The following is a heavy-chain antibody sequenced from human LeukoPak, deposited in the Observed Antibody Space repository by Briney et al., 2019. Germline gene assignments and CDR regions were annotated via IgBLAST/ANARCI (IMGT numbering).Heavy chain of an antibody. J-gene: IGHJ4*02. V-gene: IGHV3-23*01. CDR3: AKVVSGFHFDC. CDR1: GFTLSTFG. CDR2: ITGSGAPT. Sequence: SMRLSSAPSGFTLSTFGISWVRRAPGRGPGWVSGITGSGAPTYYTDSVTGWFTISRDNSQNTLYLQMNTLRAEDTAVYYCAKVVSGFHFDCWGQGTLVTVSS. D-gene: IGHD1-26*01.